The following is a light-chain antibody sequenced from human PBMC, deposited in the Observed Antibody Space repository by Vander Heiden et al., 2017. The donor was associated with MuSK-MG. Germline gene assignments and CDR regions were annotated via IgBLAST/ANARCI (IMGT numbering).Light chain of an antibody. CDR1: QSISSY. CDR2: AAS. Sequence: DIQMAQSASSLSASVGDRVTITCRASQSISSYLNWYQQKPGKAPKLLIYAASSLQSAVPSRFSGSGSGTDFTLTSSSLQPEDFATYYCQQSYSTPVITFGPGTKVDIK. V-gene: IGKV1-39*01. J-gene: IGKJ3*01. CDR3: QQSYSTPVIT.